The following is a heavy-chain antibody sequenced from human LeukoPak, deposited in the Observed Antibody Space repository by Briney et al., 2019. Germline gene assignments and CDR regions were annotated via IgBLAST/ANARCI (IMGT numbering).Heavy chain of an antibody. J-gene: IGHJ4*02. CDR3: ASEGYYYDSSGSPYFDY. CDR2: ISGSGGNT. CDR1: GFTFSNYV. Sequence: GSLRLSCAASGFTFSNYVMSWVRQAPGKGLEWVSAISGSGGNTYYADSVKGRFTISRDNSKNTLYLQMNSLRAEDTAVYYCASEGYYYDSSGSPYFDYWGQGTLVTVSS. V-gene: IGHV3-23*01. D-gene: IGHD3-22*01.